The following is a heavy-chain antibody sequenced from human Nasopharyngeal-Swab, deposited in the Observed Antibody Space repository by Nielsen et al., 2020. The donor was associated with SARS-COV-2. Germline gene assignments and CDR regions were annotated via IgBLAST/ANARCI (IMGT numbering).Heavy chain of an antibody. CDR1: GFSLSTSGMC. J-gene: IGHJ5*02. Sequence: SGPTLVKPTQTLTPTCTFSGFSLSTSGMCVSWIRQPPGKALEWLALIDWDDDKYYSTSLKTRLTISKDTSKNQVVLTMTNMDPVDTATYYCARIRRQQLANGVGWFDPWGQGTLVTVSS. CDR3: ARIRRQQLANGVGWFDP. CDR2: IDWDDDK. D-gene: IGHD6-13*01. V-gene: IGHV2-70*01.